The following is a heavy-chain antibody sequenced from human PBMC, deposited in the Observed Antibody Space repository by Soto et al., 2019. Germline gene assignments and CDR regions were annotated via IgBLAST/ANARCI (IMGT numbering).Heavy chain of an antibody. Sequence: ASVKVSCKASGYTFISYYMHWVRQAPGQGLEWMGIINPSVGSTSYAQKFQGRVTMTKDTSTSTVDMELSSLRFEDTAVYYCARGTSSLAIDYWGQGTLVTVSS. CDR3: ARGTSSLAIDY. CDR2: INPSVGST. V-gene: IGHV1-46*01. J-gene: IGHJ4*02. D-gene: IGHD1-1*01. CDR1: GYTFISYY.